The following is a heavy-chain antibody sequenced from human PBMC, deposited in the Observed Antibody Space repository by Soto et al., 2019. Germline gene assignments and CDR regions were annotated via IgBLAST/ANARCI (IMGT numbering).Heavy chain of an antibody. Sequence: SETLSLTCSVSGGSISGSSWWSWIRQSPGKGLEWIGEIYHSGSTNYNPSLKSRVSISVDTSKNQFSLEIYSVTASDTAIYYCARDPGRAVALDWGEGTLVTVPQ. CDR3: ARDPGRAVALD. J-gene: IGHJ4*02. CDR2: IYHSGST. V-gene: IGHV4-4*02. D-gene: IGHD6-19*01. CDR1: GGSISGSSW.